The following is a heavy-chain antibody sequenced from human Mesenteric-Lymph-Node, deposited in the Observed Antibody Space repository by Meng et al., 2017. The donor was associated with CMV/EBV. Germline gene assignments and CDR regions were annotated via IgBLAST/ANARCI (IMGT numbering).Heavy chain of an antibody. CDR2: VNSDGSNT. CDR1: GFTFSRNW. CDR3: ARAPLVRSAQLEY. Sequence: GGSLRLSCAVSGFTFSRNWMYWVRQAPGKGLVWVSRVNSDGSNTNYADSVKGRLTISRDNAKNTLYLQMNSLRAEDTAVYYCARAPLVRSAQLEYWGQGTLVTVSS. J-gene: IGHJ4*02. V-gene: IGHV3-74*01. D-gene: IGHD1-1*01.